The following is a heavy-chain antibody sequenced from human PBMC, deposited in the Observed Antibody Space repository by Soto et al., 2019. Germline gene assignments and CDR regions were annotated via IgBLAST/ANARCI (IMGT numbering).Heavy chain of an antibody. J-gene: IGHJ3*02. CDR1: GFTFSSYS. CDR3: ARDPVVPAAMAGAFDI. CDR2: ISSSSSTI. Sequence: PGGSLRLSCAASGFTFSSYSMNWVRQAPGKGLEWVSYISSSSSTIYYADSVKGRFTISRDNAKNSLYLQMNSLRAEDTAVYYCARDPVVPAAMAGAFDIWGQGTMVTVSS. D-gene: IGHD2-2*01. V-gene: IGHV3-48*01.